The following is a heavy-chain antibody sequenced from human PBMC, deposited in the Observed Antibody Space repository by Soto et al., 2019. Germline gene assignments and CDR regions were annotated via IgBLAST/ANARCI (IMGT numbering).Heavy chain of an antibody. CDR2: IYSGGNP. J-gene: IGHJ4*02. Sequence: EERLVQSGGGLVHPGGSLRLSCAASGFSVGGNYMSWVRQAPGKGLELVSLIYSGGNPFYSDSMKGRFTLSRDNANNMLYLQMDSLRAEDTAVYYCARGPNSDCWGQGTLVIVSS. D-gene: IGHD2-21*01. CDR3: ARGPNSDC. V-gene: IGHV3-53*01. CDR1: GFSVGGNY.